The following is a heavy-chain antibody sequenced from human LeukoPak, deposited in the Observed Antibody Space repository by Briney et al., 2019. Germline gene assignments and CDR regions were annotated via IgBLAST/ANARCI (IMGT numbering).Heavy chain of an antibody. J-gene: IGHJ2*01. CDR2: IYYSGST. V-gene: IGHV4-59*08. D-gene: IGHD5-18*01. CDR3: ARPYSYGFSFDL. Sequence: PSETLSLTCTVSGGSISSYYWSWIRQPPGKGLEWIGYIYYSGSTNYNPSLKSRVTISVDTSKNQFSLKLSSVTAADTAVYYCARPYSYGFSFDLWGRGTLVTVSS. CDR1: GGSISSYY.